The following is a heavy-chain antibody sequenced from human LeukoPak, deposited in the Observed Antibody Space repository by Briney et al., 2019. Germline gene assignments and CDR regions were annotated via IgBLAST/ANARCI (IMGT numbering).Heavy chain of an antibody. J-gene: IGHJ4*02. Sequence: GASVEVSCKTSGYPFTSYGLSWIRQAPGQGLEWIGWISPADGKTRFSQKFVGRVTLTTDTPTTTVNMELRSLRSDDTAVYYCSRARTVGYYDSSGFWGQGTLVTVSS. CDR3: SRARTVGYYDSSGF. CDR1: GYPFTSYG. D-gene: IGHD3-22*01. V-gene: IGHV1-18*01. CDR2: ISPADGKT.